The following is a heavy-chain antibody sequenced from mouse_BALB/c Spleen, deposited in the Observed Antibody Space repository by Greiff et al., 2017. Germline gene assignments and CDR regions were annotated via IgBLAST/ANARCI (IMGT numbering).Heavy chain of an antibody. CDR1: GFSLTSYG. V-gene: IGHV2-2*02. J-gene: IGHJ2*01. Sequence: VQLVESGPGLVQPSQSLSITCTVSGFSLTSYGVHWVRQSPGKGLEWLGVIWSGGSTDYNAAFISRLSISKDNSKSQVFFKLNSLQANDTAIYYCASGGYRTVLDYWGQGTTLTVSS. CDR2: IWSGGST. D-gene: IGHD1-1*01. CDR3: ASGGYRTVLDY.